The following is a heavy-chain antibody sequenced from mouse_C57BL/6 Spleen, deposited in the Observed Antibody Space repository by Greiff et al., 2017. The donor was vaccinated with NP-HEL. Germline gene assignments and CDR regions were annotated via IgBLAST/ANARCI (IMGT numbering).Heavy chain of an antibody. CDR1: GYAFSSSW. Sequence: LEESGPELVKPGASVKISCKASGYAFSSSWMNWVKQRPGKGLEWIGRIYPGDGDTNYNGKFKGKATLTADKSSSTAYMQLSSLTSEDSAVYFCARGPFAYWGQGTLVTVSA. J-gene: IGHJ3*01. CDR2: IYPGDGDT. CDR3: ARGPFAY. V-gene: IGHV1-82*01.